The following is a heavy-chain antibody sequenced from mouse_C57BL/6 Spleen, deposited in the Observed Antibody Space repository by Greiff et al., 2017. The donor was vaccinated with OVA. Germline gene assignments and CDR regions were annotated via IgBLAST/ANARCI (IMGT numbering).Heavy chain of an antibody. D-gene: IGHD1-1*01. Sequence: DVQLVESGGGLVQPGGSMKLSCAASGFTFSDAWMDWVRQSPEKGLEWVAEIRNKANNHATYYAESVKGRFTISRDDSKSSVYLQMNILRAEDTGIYYCTRAYYYGSPYWYFDVWGTGTTVTVSS. V-gene: IGHV6-6*01. CDR2: IRNKANNHAT. CDR3: TRAYYYGSPYWYFDV. CDR1: GFTFSDAW. J-gene: IGHJ1*03.